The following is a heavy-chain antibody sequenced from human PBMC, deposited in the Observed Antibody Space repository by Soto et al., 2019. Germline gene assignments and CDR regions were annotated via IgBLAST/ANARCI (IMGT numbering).Heavy chain of an antibody. CDR1: NGSFSGDY. Sequence: SETLSLTCVVYNGSFSGDYWSWIRQTPGTGLEWIGEIKDSGTTKYNPSLKSRVTISVDTSKNRFSLKLGSVTAADTAVYYCARAHYRYLDPLYYYYGMDVWGQGTTVTVSS. CDR3: ARAHYRYLDPLYYYYGMDV. V-gene: IGHV4-34*01. CDR2: IKDSGTT. J-gene: IGHJ6*02. D-gene: IGHD3-3*01.